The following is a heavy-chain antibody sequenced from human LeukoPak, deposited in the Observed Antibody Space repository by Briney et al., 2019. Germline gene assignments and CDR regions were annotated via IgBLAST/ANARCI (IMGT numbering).Heavy chain of an antibody. J-gene: IGHJ4*02. CDR1: GYTLTKLS. CDR2: FDPEDGET. Sequence: ASVKVSCKVSGYTLTKLSMHWVRQAPGKGLEWMGGFDPEDGETIYAQKFQGRVTMTEDTSTDTAYMELSSLRSEDTAVYYCATGRAFRYFDWLFPPPFRYWGQGTLVTVSS. V-gene: IGHV1-24*01. D-gene: IGHD3-9*01. CDR3: ATGRAFRYFDWLFPPPFRY.